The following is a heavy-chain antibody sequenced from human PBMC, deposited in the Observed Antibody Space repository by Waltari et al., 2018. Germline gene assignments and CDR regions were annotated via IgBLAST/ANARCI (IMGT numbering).Heavy chain of an antibody. CDR2: IYTSGST. D-gene: IGHD2-2*01. CDR1: GGSISSGSYY. V-gene: IGHV4-61*02. CDR3: ARAPVYCSSTSCYDGGWFDP. J-gene: IGHJ5*02. Sequence: QVQLQESGPGLVKPSQTLSLTCTVSGGSISSGSYYWSWIRQPAGKGLEWIGRIYTSGSTNYNPSLKSRVTISVDTSKNQFSLKLSSVTAADTAVYYCARAPVYCSSTSCYDGGWFDPWGQGTLVTVSS.